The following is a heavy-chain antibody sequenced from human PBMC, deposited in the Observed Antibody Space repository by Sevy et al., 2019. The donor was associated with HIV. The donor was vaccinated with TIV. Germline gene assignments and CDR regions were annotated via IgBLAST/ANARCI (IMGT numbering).Heavy chain of an antibody. J-gene: IGHJ6*02. CDR1: GFTFSNYA. Sequence: GGSLRLSCAASGFTFSNYAMNWVRQAPGKGLEWVSSISGSGGTTYYADSVEGRFTMSRDKSKNTLYLQMRTLRAEDAAVYYCTKVLARGAAGAGTAWGMDVWGQGTTVTVSS. CDR3: TKVLARGAAGAGTAWGMDV. V-gene: IGHV3-23*01. D-gene: IGHD6-19*01. CDR2: ISGSGGTT.